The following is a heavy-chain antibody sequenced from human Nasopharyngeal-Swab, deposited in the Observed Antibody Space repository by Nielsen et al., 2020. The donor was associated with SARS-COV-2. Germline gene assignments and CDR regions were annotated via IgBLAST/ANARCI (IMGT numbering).Heavy chain of an antibody. V-gene: IGHV6-1*01. Sequence: SQTLSLTCAISGDSVSSSSAAWNWIRQSPSRGLEWLGRTYYRSKWYNDYAVSVKSRITINPDTSKNQFSLHLNTVTPEDAAVEYCARAAGGSCGYYYYYYTDVWGKGTTVTVSS. CDR1: GDSVSSSSAA. J-gene: IGHJ6*03. CDR3: ARAAGGSCGYYYYYYTDV. D-gene: IGHD1-26*01. CDR2: TYYRSKWYN.